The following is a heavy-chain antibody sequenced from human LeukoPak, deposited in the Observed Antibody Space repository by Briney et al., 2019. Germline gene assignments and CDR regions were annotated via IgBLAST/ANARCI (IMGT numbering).Heavy chain of an antibody. D-gene: IGHD3-16*01. J-gene: IGHJ6*02. CDR2: IKQDGGEK. V-gene: IGHV3-7*01. CDR3: ARDNYLFGGYYYYYGMDV. CDR1: GFTFTSYW. Sequence: GGSLRLSCAASGFTFTSYWMSWVRQAPGKGLEWVANIKQDGGEKYYVDSVKGRFTISRDNAKNSLYLQMNSLRAEDTAVYYCARDNYLFGGYYYYYGMDVWGQGTTVTVSS.